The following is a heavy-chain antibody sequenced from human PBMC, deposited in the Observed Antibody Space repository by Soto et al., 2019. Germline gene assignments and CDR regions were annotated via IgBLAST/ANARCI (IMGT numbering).Heavy chain of an antibody. CDR3: ASAGGGSSVWVP. D-gene: IGHD6-19*01. J-gene: IGHJ5*02. V-gene: IGHV1-8*02. CDR1: GYTFTNTD. Sequence: QVQLVQSGGEVKKPGASVKVSCKASGYTFTNTDINWVQQASGQGLEWMGWMNPKSGNTGYAQKFQGRVTMTRNTSISTAYMELSSLRSEDTAVYYWASAGGGSSVWVPWGQGTRVTVSS. CDR2: MNPKSGNT.